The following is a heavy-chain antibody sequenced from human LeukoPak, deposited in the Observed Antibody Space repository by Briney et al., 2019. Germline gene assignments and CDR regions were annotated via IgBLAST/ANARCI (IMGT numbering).Heavy chain of an antibody. J-gene: IGHJ3*02. CDR2: INPSGGST. V-gene: IGHV1-46*01. CDR1: RYTFTSYY. Sequence: ASVKVSCKASRYTFTSYYMHWVRQAPGQGLEWMGIINPSGGSTSYAQKFQGRVTITVDESTSTAYMELSSLRSEDTAVYYCARVYDSSGYYKAAFDIWGQGTMVTVSS. D-gene: IGHD3-22*01. CDR3: ARVYDSSGYYKAAFDI.